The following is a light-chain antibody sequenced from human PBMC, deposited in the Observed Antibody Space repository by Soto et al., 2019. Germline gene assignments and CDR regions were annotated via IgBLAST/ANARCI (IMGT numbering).Light chain of an antibody. J-gene: IGKJ3*01. V-gene: IGKV3D-15*01. CDR3: QQYNNWPFT. CDR2: GAS. Sequence: EIVMTQSPATLSVSPGERATLSCRASQSVSSNLAWYHQKPGQVPRLLIYGASTRATGIPARFSGSRSGTDFTLTISSLQSEDFAVYYCQQYNNWPFTFGPGTKVDIK. CDR1: QSVSSN.